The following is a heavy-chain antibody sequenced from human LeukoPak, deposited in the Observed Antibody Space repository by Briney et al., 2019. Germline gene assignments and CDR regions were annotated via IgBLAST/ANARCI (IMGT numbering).Heavy chain of an antibody. D-gene: IGHD1-26*01. CDR2: IIPILGIA. Sequence: GASVKVSCKASGGTFSSYTISWVRQAPGQGLEWMGRIIPILGIANYAQKFQGRVTITADKSTSTAYMELSSLRSEDTAVYYCARHRLRGSYFDYWGQGTLVTVSS. CDR3: ARHRLRGSYFDY. CDR1: GGTFSSYT. V-gene: IGHV1-69*02. J-gene: IGHJ4*02.